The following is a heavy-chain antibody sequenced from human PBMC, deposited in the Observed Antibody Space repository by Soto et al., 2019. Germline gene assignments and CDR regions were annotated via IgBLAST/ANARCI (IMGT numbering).Heavy chain of an antibody. D-gene: IGHD1-1*01. CDR3: ARVERVTVTTVVDAFDI. CDR2: MSHSGGT. V-gene: IGHV4-34*01. J-gene: IGHJ3*02. Sequence: QVQLQQWGAGLLKPSETLSLTCAVYGGFVSSGSYYWSWILQPPGKGLEWIGEMSHSGGTHFNPPPKSRVTTSVNTSTNQFSLRMRSVTAAATALYYCARVERVTVTTVVDAFDIWGPGTMVTVSS. CDR1: GGFVSSGSYY.